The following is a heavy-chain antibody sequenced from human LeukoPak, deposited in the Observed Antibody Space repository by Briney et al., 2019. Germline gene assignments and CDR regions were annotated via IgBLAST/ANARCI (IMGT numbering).Heavy chain of an antibody. Sequence: ASVKVSCKASGYTLTGYYMHWVRQAPGQGLEWMGWINPNSGGTNYAQKFQGRVTMTRDTSISTAYMELSRLRSDDTAVYYCARDRGYCSSTSCYRGQYYFDYWGQGTLVTVSS. V-gene: IGHV1-2*02. CDR3: ARDRGYCSSTSCYRGQYYFDY. J-gene: IGHJ4*02. D-gene: IGHD2-2*01. CDR2: INPNSGGT. CDR1: GYTLTGYY.